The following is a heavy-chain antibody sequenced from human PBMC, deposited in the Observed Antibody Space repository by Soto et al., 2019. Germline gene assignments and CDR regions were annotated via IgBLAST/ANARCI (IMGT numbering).Heavy chain of an antibody. CDR3: AIDLGYYDSSGYFDY. V-gene: IGHV3-11*01. CDR1: GFTFSDYY. Sequence: QVQLVESGGGLVKPGGSLRLSCAASGFTFSDYYMSWIRQAPGKGLEWVSYISSSGDIMYYADSVKGRFTISRDNAKKSLYLQMNSLRAEDPAVYYCAIDLGYYDSSGYFDYWGQGTLVSVSS. D-gene: IGHD3-22*01. J-gene: IGHJ4*02. CDR2: ISSSGDIM.